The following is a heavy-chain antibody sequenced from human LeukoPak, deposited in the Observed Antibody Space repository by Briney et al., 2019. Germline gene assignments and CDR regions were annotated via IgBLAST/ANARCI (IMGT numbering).Heavy chain of an antibody. J-gene: IGHJ4*02. V-gene: IGHV3-30*04. D-gene: IGHD3-10*01. CDR1: GFIFSSYA. Sequence: GGSLRLSCAASGFIFSSYAMHWVRQAPGKGLEWVAVISYDGSNKYYADSVKGRFTISRDNSKNTLYLQMNSLRAEDTAVYYCARHYMGSYYNHGLDYWGQGTVVTVSS. CDR2: ISYDGSNK. CDR3: ARHYMGSYYNHGLDY.